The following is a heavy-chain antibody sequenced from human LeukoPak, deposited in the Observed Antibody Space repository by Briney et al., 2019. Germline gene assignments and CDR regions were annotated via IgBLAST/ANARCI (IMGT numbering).Heavy chain of an antibody. J-gene: IGHJ4*02. CDR3: ARTYSTSFSDY. Sequence: GGSLRLSCAAPGFTFSDYYMSWIRQAPGKGLEWVSYISTSSSYTDYADSVKGRFTISRDNAKNSLYLQMNSLRAEDTAVYYCARTYSTSFSDYWGQGTLVTVSS. CDR2: ISTSSSYT. V-gene: IGHV3-11*03. D-gene: IGHD6-13*01. CDR1: GFTFSDYY.